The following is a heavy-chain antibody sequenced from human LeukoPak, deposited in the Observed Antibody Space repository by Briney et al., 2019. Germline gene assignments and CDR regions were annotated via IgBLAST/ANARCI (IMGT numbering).Heavy chain of an antibody. D-gene: IGHD6-13*01. CDR2: ISYDGSNK. V-gene: IGHV3-30*01. Sequence: PGRSLRLSCAASGFTFSSYAMHWVRQAPGKGLEWVAVISYDGSNKYYADSVKGRFTISRGNSKNTLYLQMNGLRAEDTAVYYCARDPEIRIAAAGTRIDYWGQGTLVTISS. CDR3: ARDPEIRIAAAGTRIDY. J-gene: IGHJ4*02. CDR1: GFTFSSYA.